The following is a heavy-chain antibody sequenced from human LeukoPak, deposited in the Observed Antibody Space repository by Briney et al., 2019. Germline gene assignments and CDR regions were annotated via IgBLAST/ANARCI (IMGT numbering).Heavy chain of an antibody. J-gene: IGHJ4*02. V-gene: IGHV4-34*01. CDR3: ARGRWHPSVRVDH. Sequence: SETLSLTCVGYGGSFSGYFWSWIRQPSGKGLEWIGEINHSGGTNYNPSLKSRVTISVDTSKNQFSLKVKSMTAADTAVYYCARGRWHPSVRVDHWGQGTLVTVSS. D-gene: IGHD6-13*01. CDR2: INHSGGT. CDR1: GGSFSGYF.